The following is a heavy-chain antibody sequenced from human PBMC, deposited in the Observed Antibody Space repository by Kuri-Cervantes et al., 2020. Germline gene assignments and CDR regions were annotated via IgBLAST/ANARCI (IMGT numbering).Heavy chain of an antibody. V-gene: IGHV3-11*04. CDR2: ISSSSSTI. Sequence: GESLKISCAASGFTFSDYYMSWIRQAPGKGLEWVSYISSSSSTIYYADSVKGRFTISRDNAKNSLYLQMNSLRDEGTAVYYCARDQWLVEGYYGMDVWGQGTTVTVSS. CDR1: GFTFSDYY. CDR3: ARDQWLVEGYYGMDV. D-gene: IGHD6-19*01. J-gene: IGHJ6*02.